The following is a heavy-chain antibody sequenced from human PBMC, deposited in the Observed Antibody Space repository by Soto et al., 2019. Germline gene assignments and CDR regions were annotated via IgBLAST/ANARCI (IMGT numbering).Heavy chain of an antibody. D-gene: IGHD5-18*01. V-gene: IGHV1-69*08. CDR2: IIPILGIA. CDR3: ARDADTAMVGYYYYGMDV. J-gene: IGHJ6*02. Sequence: QVQLVQSGAEVKKPGSSVKVSCKASGGTFSSYTIRWVRQAPGQGLEWMGRIIPILGIADYAQKFQGRVTITADKSTSTAYMELSSLRSEDTAVYYCARDADTAMVGYYYYGMDVWGQGTTVTVSS. CDR1: GGTFSSYT.